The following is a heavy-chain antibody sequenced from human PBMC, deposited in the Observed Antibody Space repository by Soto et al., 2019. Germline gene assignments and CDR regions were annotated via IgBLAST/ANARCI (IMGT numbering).Heavy chain of an antibody. CDR2: IYYSGST. V-gene: IGHV4-59*01. D-gene: IGHD2-15*01. CDR3: ARDSTGDELLSQAFDI. Sequence: SETLSLTCTVSGGSISSYYWSWIRQPPGKGLEWIGYIYYSGSTNYNPSLKSRVTISVDTSKNQFSLKLSSVTAADTAVYYCARDSTGDELLSQAFDIWGQGTMVTVSS. CDR1: GGSISSYY. J-gene: IGHJ3*02.